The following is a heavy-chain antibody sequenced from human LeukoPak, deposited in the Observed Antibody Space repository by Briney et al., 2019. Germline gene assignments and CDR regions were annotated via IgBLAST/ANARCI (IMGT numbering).Heavy chain of an antibody. D-gene: IGHD3-10*01. CDR3: ARVGPLATRSAGHYYFDL. Sequence: GGSLRLSCAASGFTFSNYAMSWVRRAPGKELEWFSTVSDKGDATAHADSVKGRFTISRDNAKNTLSLLMNILRAEDTAVYYCARVGPLATRSAGHYYFDLWGRGTLVTVSS. CDR1: GFTFSNYA. V-gene: IGHV3-23*01. CDR2: VSDKGDAT. J-gene: IGHJ2*01.